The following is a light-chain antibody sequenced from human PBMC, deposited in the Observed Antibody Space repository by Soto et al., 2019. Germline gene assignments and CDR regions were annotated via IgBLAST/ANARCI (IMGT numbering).Light chain of an antibody. Sequence: VFTPSPATFSLSARERANISSSASQSVSSNLAWYQQKPGQAPRLLIYDASNRATGVPARFSGSGSGTDFTLTISSLEPEDFALYYCQQRNNWPPITFGQGTRLEI. CDR3: QQRNNWPPIT. V-gene: IGKV3-11*01. CDR2: DAS. J-gene: IGKJ5*01. CDR1: QSVSSN.